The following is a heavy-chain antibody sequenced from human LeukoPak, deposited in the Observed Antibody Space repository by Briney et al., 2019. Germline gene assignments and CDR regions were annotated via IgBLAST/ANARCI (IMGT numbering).Heavy chain of an antibody. CDR3: ARVGGAYYGSGSYYSGY. J-gene: IGHJ4*02. CDR1: GFTFSSDN. D-gene: IGHD3-10*01. CDR2: IQQDGSEK. V-gene: IGHV3-7*01. Sequence: GGSLRLSCAASGFTFSSDNMNWVRQAPGKGLEWVANIQQDGSEKYYVDSVKGRFTISRDNAKNSLYLQMNSLRAEDTAVYYCARVGGAYYGSGSYYSGYWGQGTLVTVSS.